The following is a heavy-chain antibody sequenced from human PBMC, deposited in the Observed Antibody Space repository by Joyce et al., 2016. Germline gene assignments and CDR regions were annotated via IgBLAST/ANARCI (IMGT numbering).Heavy chain of an antibody. Sequence: EVQLVASGGGLVKPGGSLRLSCAASGFTFSSYSMSWVRQAPGKGLEWVSSRRSRSAYIKYTDSVKGRFTISRDNAKNSLYLQMNSLRVEDTAVYYCARSSYTNGIFDYWGQGTLVTVSS. V-gene: IGHV3-21*01. J-gene: IGHJ4*02. CDR3: ARSSYTNGIFDY. CDR1: GFTFSSYS. CDR2: RRSRSAYI. D-gene: IGHD2-8*01.